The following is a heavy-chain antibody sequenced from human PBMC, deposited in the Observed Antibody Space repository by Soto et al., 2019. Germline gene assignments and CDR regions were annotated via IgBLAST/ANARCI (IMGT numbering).Heavy chain of an antibody. Sequence: QVQLVQSGAEVKKPGSSVKVSCKASGGTFSSYAISWVRQAPGQGLEWMRGLIPIFGTANYAQKFQGRVTITADKSTSTAYMELSSLRSEDTAVYYCARDGFEGTGTIAAHYWGQGTLVTVSS. CDR2: LIPIFGTA. D-gene: IGHD6-6*01. CDR3: ARDGFEGTGTIAAHY. CDR1: GGTFSSYA. V-gene: IGHV1-69*06. J-gene: IGHJ4*02.